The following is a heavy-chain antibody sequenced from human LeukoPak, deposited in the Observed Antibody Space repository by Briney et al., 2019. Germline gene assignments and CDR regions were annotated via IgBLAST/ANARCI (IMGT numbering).Heavy chain of an antibody. CDR3: ARGLWFGELLRAFDI. CDR2: IYPGDSDT. Sequence: GESLKISCKGSGYSFTSYWIDWVRQMPGKGLEWMGIIYPGDSDTRYSPSFQGQVTISADKSISTAYLQWSSLKASDTAMYYCARGLWFGELLRAFDIWGQGTMVTVSS. J-gene: IGHJ3*02. D-gene: IGHD3-10*01. CDR1: GYSFTSYW. V-gene: IGHV5-51*01.